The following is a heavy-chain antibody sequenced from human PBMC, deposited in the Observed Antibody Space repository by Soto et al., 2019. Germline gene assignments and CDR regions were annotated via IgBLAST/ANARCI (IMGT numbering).Heavy chain of an antibody. CDR2: IDHSGST. J-gene: IGHJ4*02. V-gene: IGHV4-34*01. CDR3: ARDKITGLFEY. CDR1: GGSFSGYY. Sequence: QVQLQQWGAGLLKPSETLSLNCAVYGGSFSGYYWTWIRKPPGTGLEWIGEIDHSGSTNYNPSLNSRVTISVDTSKNQFSLKLTSVTAADTAVYYFARDKITGLFEYWGQGTLVTVSS. D-gene: IGHD2-8*02.